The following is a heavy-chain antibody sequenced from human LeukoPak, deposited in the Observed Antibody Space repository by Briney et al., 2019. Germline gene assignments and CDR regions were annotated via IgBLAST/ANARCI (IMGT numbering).Heavy chain of an antibody. D-gene: IGHD6-6*01. CDR1: GFSFSSYA. J-gene: IGHJ4*02. CDR3: AKERVKLAARPVGLDY. CDR2: FSGSGGST. Sequence: GGSLRLSCAASGFSFSSYAMSWVRQAPGKGLEWVSSFSGSGGSTYYADSVKGRFTISRDNSKNTLYLQMISLRAEDTAVYYCAKERVKLAARPVGLDYWGQGTLVTVSS. V-gene: IGHV3-23*01.